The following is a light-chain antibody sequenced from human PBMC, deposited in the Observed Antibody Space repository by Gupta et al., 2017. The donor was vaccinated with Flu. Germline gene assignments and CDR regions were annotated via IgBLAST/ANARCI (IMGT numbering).Light chain of an antibody. CDR2: DAS. J-gene: IGKJ1*01. CDR1: QSVSSN. CDR3: QQQNNWPPWT. Sequence: EIEMTQSPATLSVSPGERATLTCRDSQSVSSNLAWYQQKPGQAPRLLIYDASTRATGIPARFSGSGSGTEFTLTISSLQSEDVAVYYYQQQNNWPPWTFGQGTKVEIK. V-gene: IGKV3-15*01.